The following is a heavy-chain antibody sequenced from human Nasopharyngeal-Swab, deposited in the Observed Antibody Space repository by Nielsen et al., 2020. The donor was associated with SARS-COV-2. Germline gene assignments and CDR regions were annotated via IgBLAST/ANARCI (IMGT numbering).Heavy chain of an antibody. CDR1: GFTFSSYG. CDR3: ARDWRRVRMGSVDYGMDV. CDR2: IWYDGSNK. J-gene: IGHJ6*02. D-gene: IGHD2-15*01. V-gene: IGHV3-33*08. Sequence: GESLKISCVASGFTFSSYGMHWVRQAPGKGLEWVAVIWYDGSNKYYADSVKGRFTISRDNSKNTLYLQMNSLRAEDTAVYYCARDWRRVRMGSVDYGMDVWGQGTTVTVSS.